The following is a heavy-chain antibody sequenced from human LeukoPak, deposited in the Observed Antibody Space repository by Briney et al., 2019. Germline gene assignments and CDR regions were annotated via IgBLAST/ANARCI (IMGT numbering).Heavy chain of an antibody. D-gene: IGHD2-8*01. J-gene: IGHJ4*02. CDR3: ARHSTNLIRVDY. Sequence: PSETVSLTCTVSGGPISSSGYYWRWIRQPPGKGLEWIGSIYYSGRTYYNPSLKSRVTISVDTSKNQFSLKLSSVTAADTAVYYCARHSTNLIRVDYWGQGTLVTVSS. CDR2: IYYSGRT. V-gene: IGHV4-39*01. CDR1: GGPISSSGYY.